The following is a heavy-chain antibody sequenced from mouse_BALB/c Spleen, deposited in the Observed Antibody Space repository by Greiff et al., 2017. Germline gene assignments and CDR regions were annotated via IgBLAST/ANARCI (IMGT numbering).Heavy chain of an antibody. D-gene: IGHD2-1*01. CDR1: GFTFSSFG. V-gene: IGHV5-17*02. J-gene: IGHJ2*01. CDR2: ISSGSSTI. CDR3: ARGVYYKAYYFDY. Sequence: EVKVVESGGGLVQPGGSRKLSCAASGFTFSSFGMHWVRQAPEKGLEWVAYISSGSSTIYYADTVKGRFTISRDNPKNTLFLQMTSLRSEDTAMYYCARGVYYKAYYFDYWGQGTTLTVSS.